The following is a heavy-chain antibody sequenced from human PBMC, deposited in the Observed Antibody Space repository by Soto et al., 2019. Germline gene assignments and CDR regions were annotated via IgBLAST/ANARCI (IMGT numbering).Heavy chain of an antibody. CDR1: GDSIRSGGYY. CDR3: ARVRSSAGT. D-gene: IGHD6-13*01. CDR2: IFYSGGT. Sequence: QVQLQESGPGLVKPSQTLSLTCTVSGDSIRSGGYYWNWIRQHPGKGLEWIGYIFYSGGTYYNPPRQSRVTISLDTSKTQFSLKLNSVTVADTAVYFCARVRSSAGTWG. V-gene: IGHV4-31*03. J-gene: IGHJ1*01.